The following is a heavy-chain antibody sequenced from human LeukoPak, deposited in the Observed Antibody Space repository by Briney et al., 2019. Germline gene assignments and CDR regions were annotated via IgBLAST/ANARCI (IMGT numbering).Heavy chain of an antibody. Sequence: RASVKVSCKASGYTFTSYGISWVRQAPGQGLEWMGWISAYNGNTNYAQKLQGRVTMTTDTSTSTAYMELRSLRSDDMAVYDCARKGRNYYDSSGYYYWGQGTLVTVSS. J-gene: IGHJ4*02. CDR3: ARKGRNYYDSSGYYY. D-gene: IGHD3-22*01. CDR2: ISAYNGNT. V-gene: IGHV1-18*03. CDR1: GYTFTSYG.